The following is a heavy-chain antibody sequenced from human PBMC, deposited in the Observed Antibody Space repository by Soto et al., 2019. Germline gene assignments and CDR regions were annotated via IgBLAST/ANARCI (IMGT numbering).Heavy chain of an antibody. CDR1: GYTFTGYY. CDR2: INPNSGGT. CDR3: ARGSSIAARYGMDV. D-gene: IGHD6-6*01. V-gene: IGHV1-2*04. J-gene: IGHJ6*02. Sequence: ASVKVSCKASGYTFTGYYMRWVRQAPGQGLEWMGWINPNSGGTNYAQKFQGWVTMTRDTSISTAYMELSRLRSDDTAVYYCARGSSIAARYGMDVWGQGTTVTVSS.